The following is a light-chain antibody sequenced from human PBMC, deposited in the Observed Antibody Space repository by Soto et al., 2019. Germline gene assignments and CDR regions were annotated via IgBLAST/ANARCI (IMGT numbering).Light chain of an antibody. J-gene: IGLJ1*01. V-gene: IGLV2-8*01. Sequence: QSALTPPPSASGSPGQSVTISCTGTSSDVGGYKYVSWFQQHPGKAPKLMICEVSKRPSGVPDRFSGSRSGNTASLTVSGLQAEDEADYYCCSYAGSNNYVFGTGTKLTVL. CDR2: EVS. CDR1: SSDVGGYKY. CDR3: CSYAGSNNYV.